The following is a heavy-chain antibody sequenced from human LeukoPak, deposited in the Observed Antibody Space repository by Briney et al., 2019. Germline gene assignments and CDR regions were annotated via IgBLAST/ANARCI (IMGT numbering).Heavy chain of an antibody. CDR3: ARFTPQGYGWGGYNRFDP. V-gene: IGHV4-4*02. D-gene: IGHD3-16*01. CDR2: IYHSGST. Sequence: SETLSLTCAVSGGSISSSNWWSWVRQPPGRGLECIGEIYHSGSTNYNPSLKSRVTISVDTSKNQFSLNLTSVTAADTAVYYCARFTPQGYGWGGYNRFDPWGQGTLVTVSS. CDR1: GGSISSSNW. J-gene: IGHJ5*02.